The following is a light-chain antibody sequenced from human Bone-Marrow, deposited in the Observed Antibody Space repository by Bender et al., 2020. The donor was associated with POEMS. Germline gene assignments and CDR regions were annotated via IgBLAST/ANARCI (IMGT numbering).Light chain of an antibody. CDR2: EVS. V-gene: IGLV2-14*01. CDR3: ASYTSSGTGV. CDR1: NSDVGAYNH. J-gene: IGLJ3*02. Sequence: QSALTQPASVSGSPGQSITISCTGTNSDVGAYNHVSWYQQHPDKAPKLMIYEVSSRPSGVSERFSGSKSGNTASLPISGLQAEDEADFHCASYTSSGTGVFGGGTKLTVL.